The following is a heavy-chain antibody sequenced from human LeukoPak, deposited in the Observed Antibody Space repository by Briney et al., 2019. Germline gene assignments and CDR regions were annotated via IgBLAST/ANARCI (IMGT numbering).Heavy chain of an antibody. D-gene: IGHD4-23*01. CDR2: IKSKTDGGTI. Sequence: TGESLRLSCAASGFTFTNAWMSWVRQAPGKGLEWVGRIKSKTDGGTIDYAAPVKGRFTISRDDSKDTLYLQMNSLKTEDTAVYYCTTLSYGGTFDYWGQGTLVTVSS. J-gene: IGHJ4*02. CDR3: TTLSYGGTFDY. V-gene: IGHV3-15*01. CDR1: GFTFTNAW.